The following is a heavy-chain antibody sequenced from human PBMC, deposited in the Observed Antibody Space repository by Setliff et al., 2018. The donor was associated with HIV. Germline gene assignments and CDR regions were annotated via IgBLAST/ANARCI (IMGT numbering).Heavy chain of an antibody. CDR2: ISGDNGNT. D-gene: IGHD3-16*01. V-gene: IGHV1-18*01. J-gene: IGHJ6*03. Sequence: ASVKVSCKASGYTFTNNGINWVRQAPGQGLEWMGWISGDNGNTKYAQKLQGRVTMTTDTSTSTVYMELSSLRSEDTAVYYCARCGAGEWHLYMDVWGKGTAVTVSS. CDR1: GYTFTNNG. CDR3: ARCGAGEWHLYMDV.